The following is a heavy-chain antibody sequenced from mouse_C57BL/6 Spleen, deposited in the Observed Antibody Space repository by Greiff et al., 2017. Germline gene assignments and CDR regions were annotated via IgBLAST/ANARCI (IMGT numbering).Heavy chain of an antibody. D-gene: IGHD1-1*01. CDR2: IDPSDSYT. CDR3: ARYTTVVATGFDD. CDR1: GYTFTSYW. J-gene: IGHJ2*01. Sequence: QVQLQQPGAELVMPGASVKLSCKASGYTFTSYWMHWVKQRPGQGLEWIGEIDPSDSYTNYNQKFKGKSTLTVDKSSSTAYMQLSSLTSEDSAVYYCARYTTVVATGFDDWGQGTTLTVAS. V-gene: IGHV1-69*01.